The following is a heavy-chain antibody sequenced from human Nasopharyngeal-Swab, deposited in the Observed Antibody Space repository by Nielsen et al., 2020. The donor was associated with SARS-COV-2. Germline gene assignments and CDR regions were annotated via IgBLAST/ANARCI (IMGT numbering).Heavy chain of an antibody. CDR2: ISSSSSTI. J-gene: IGHJ6*02. CDR3: ARVSWSDYDFWSGYYKSSYYYGMDV. CDR1: GFTFSSYS. D-gene: IGHD3-3*01. V-gene: IGHV3-48*04. Sequence: GGSLRLSCAASGFTFSSYSMNWVRQAPGKGLEWVSSISSSSSTIYYADSVKGRFTISRDNAKNSLYLQMNSLRAEDTAVYYCARVSWSDYDFWSGYYKSSYYYGMDVWGQGTTVTVSS.